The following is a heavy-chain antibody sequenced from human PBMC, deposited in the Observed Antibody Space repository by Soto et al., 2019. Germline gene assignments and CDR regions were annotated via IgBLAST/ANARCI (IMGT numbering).Heavy chain of an antibody. Sequence: QVQLVESGGGVVQPGRSLRLSCAASGFTFSSYAMHWVRQAPGKGLEWVAVISYDGSNKYYADSVKGRFTISRDNSKNTLYLQMNSLRAEDTAVYYCARDLMDSSSSGYYGMDVWGQGTTVTVSS. CDR1: GFTFSSYA. CDR3: ARDLMDSSSSGYYGMDV. V-gene: IGHV3-30-3*01. CDR2: ISYDGSNK. D-gene: IGHD6-6*01. J-gene: IGHJ6*02.